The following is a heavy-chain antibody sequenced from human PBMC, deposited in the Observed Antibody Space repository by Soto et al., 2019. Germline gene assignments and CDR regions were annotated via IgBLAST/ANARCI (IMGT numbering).Heavy chain of an antibody. Sequence: SETLSLTCTVSGGSISSGGYYWSWIRQRPGKGLEWIGYIYYSGSTYYNPSLKSRVTISVDTSKNQFSLKLSSVTAADTAVYYCARDRFGELFHGMDVWGQGTTVTVSS. CDR2: IYYSGST. CDR3: ARDRFGELFHGMDV. V-gene: IGHV4-31*03. CDR1: GGSISSGGYY. J-gene: IGHJ6*02. D-gene: IGHD3-10*01.